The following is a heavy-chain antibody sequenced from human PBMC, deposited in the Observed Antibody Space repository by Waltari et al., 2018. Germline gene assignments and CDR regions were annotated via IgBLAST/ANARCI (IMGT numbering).Heavy chain of an antibody. CDR3: ARGEATFDP. CDR1: GFTFSSYS. Sequence: EVQLVESGGGLVQPGGSLRLSCAASGFTFSSYSMNWVRQAPGKGLEGGSYISSSSSTIDYAGSVKGRFTISRDNAKNSLYLQMNSLRDEDTAVYYCARGEATFDPWGQGTLVTVSS. V-gene: IGHV3-48*02. CDR2: ISSSSSTI. J-gene: IGHJ5*02.